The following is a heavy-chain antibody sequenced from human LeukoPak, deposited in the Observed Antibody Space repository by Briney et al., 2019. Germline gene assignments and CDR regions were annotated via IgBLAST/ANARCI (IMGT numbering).Heavy chain of an antibody. D-gene: IGHD2-2*02. CDR1: GYTFTSYG. J-gene: IGHJ5*02. CDR2: ISAYNGNT. Sequence: ASVKASCKASGYTFTSYGISWVRQAPGQGLEWMGWISAYNGNTNYAQKLQGRVTMTRDTSISTAYMELRGLRSEDTAVYYCVRDAEGAAISVNYWFDPWGQGTLVAVSS. V-gene: IGHV1-18*01. CDR3: VRDAEGAAISVNYWFDP.